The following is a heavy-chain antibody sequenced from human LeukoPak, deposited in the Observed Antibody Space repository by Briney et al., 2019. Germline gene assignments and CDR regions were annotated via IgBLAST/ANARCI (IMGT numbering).Heavy chain of an antibody. J-gene: IGHJ4*02. CDR3: ARVRIWDGSGSYDMEDFDY. Sequence: GASVKVSCKASGYTFTSYGISWMRQAPGQGLEWMGWISAYDGNTNSAQKFQGRVTITADKSTSTAYMELSSLRSEDTAAYYCARVRIWDGSGSYDMEDFDYWGQGTLVTVSS. CDR1: GYTFTSYG. CDR2: ISAYDGNT. D-gene: IGHD3-10*01. V-gene: IGHV1-18*01.